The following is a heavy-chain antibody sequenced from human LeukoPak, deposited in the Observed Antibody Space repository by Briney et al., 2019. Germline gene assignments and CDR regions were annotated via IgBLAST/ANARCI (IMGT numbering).Heavy chain of an antibody. CDR1: GYTFTSYG. J-gene: IGHJ4*02. Sequence: ASVKVSCKASGYTFTSYGISWVRQAPGQGLEWMGWISANNGDTNYVQKFRGRVTMTTDTSTSTAYIELRSLISDDTAVYYCARDVPGTTPFDFWGQGTLVTVSS. V-gene: IGHV1-18*01. D-gene: IGHD1-7*01. CDR2: ISANNGDT. CDR3: ARDVPGTTPFDF.